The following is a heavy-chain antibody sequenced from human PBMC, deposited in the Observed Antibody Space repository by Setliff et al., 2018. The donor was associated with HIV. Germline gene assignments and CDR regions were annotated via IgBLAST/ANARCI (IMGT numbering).Heavy chain of an antibody. Sequence: QTGGSLRLSCAASGFSVSGSGMHWVRQAPGKGLEWVATMSLGGGGQYYSDSVRGRFTISRDNSKNTLFLEMSSLSADDTAIYYCAKLPHSSAWYSPFYYFEYWGQGTLVTVSS. D-gene: IGHD6-19*01. CDR2: MSLGGGGQ. CDR3: AKLPHSSAWYSPFYYFEY. J-gene: IGHJ4*02. CDR1: GFSVSGSG. V-gene: IGHV3-33*03.